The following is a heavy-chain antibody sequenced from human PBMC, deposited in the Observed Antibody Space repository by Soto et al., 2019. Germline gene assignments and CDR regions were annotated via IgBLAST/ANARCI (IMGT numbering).Heavy chain of an antibody. CDR1: GYTFSNYG. V-gene: IGHV1-18*01. CDR3: ATAPNQYYFDY. CDR2: ISAYNGDT. Sequence: QVQLVQSGAEVKEPGASVKVSCKASGYTFSNYGITWVRQAPGQGLEWMGWISAYNGDTNYAQRLQGRVSMTTDTSTSTAHMELRSLRSDDTAVYSCATAPNQYYFDYWGQGTLVTVSS. D-gene: IGHD2-2*01. J-gene: IGHJ4*02.